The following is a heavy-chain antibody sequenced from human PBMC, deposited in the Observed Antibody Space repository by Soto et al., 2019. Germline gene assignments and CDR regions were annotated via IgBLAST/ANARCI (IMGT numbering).Heavy chain of an antibody. V-gene: IGHV1-69*13. CDR3: ARGGSYYYYYGMDV. CDR1: GGTFSSYA. Sequence: GASVKVSCKASGGTFSSYAISWVRQAPGQGLEWMGGIIPIFGTANYAQKFQGRVTITADESTSTAYMELSSLRSEDTAVYYCARGGSYYYYYGMDVWGQGTTVTVSS. D-gene: IGHD1-26*01. CDR2: IIPIFGTA. J-gene: IGHJ6*02.